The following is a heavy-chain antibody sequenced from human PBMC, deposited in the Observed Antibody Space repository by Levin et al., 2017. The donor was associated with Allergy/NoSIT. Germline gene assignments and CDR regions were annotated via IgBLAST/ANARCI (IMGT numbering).Heavy chain of an antibody. V-gene: IGHV5-51*01. J-gene: IGHJ3*01. CDR3: VKSRRVALRFYAFDV. CDR2: IYPSDSDT. CDR1: GYTFSSYW. D-gene: IGHD2-15*01. Sequence: PGESLKISCKGSGYTFSSYWIGWVRQMPGKGLEWMGIIYPSDSDTRYSPSFQGQVTISADKSINTAYLQCSSLKASHTAMYYCVKSRRVALRFYAFDVWGQGTMVTVSS.